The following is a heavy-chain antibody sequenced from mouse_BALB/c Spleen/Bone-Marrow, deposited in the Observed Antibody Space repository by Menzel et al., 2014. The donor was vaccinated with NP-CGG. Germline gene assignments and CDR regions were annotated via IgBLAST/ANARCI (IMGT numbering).Heavy chain of an antibody. CDR2: IDTSDSYT. CDR1: GYTFTDYW. V-gene: IGHV1-69*01. D-gene: IGHD2-4*01. Sequence: QVQLQQSGAELVMPGASVKMSCKASGYTFTDYWMHWVKQRPGQGLEWIGAIDTSDSYTSYNQKFKGKATLTVDESSSTAYMQLSSLTSEDSAVYYCARTGYDYYFGYWGQGTTLTVSS. CDR3: ARTGYDYYFGY. J-gene: IGHJ2*01.